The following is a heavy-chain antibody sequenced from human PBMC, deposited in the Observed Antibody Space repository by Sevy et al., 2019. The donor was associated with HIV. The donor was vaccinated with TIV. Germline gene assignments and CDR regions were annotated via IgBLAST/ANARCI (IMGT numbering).Heavy chain of an antibody. CDR2: ISSSGSSI. CDR1: GFTFSSYD. D-gene: IGHD2-8*01. CDR3: TRNGGAFDNGFDP. Sequence: GGSLRLTCTASGFTFSSYDMNWVRQAPGKGLEWVSKISSSGSSIYYADSVKGRFTISRDKAKNSLNLQMNSLRAEDTAVYYCTRNGGAFDNGFDPWVQGTLVTVSS. V-gene: IGHV3-48*03. J-gene: IGHJ5*02.